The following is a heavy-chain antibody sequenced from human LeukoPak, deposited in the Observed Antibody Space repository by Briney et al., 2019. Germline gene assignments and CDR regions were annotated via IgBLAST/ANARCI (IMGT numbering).Heavy chain of an antibody. CDR3: ARDGGSPFNFDY. V-gene: IGHV1-69*05. CDR1: GGTFSSYA. J-gene: IGHJ4*02. CDR2: IIPIFGTA. Sequence: ASVKVSCKASGGTFSSYAISWVRQAPGQGLEWMGGIIPIFGTANYAQKFQGRVTMTRDTSISTAYMELSRLRSDDTAVYYCARDGGSPFNFDYWGQGTLVTVSS. D-gene: IGHD3-16*01.